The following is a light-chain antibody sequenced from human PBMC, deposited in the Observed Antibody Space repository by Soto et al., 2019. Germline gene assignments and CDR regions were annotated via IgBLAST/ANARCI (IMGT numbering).Light chain of an antibody. CDR3: SSFSSSSTRYL. J-gene: IGLJ1*01. CDR2: GVS. Sequence: LTQPASVSGSPGQSITISCTGTSSDVGAYNYVSWYQQHPGEAPKLMIFGVSNRPSGVSNRFSGSKSGNTASLTISGLQAEDEADYYCSSFSSSSTRYLLGTGTKVTVL. V-gene: IGLV2-14*01. CDR1: SSDVGAYNY.